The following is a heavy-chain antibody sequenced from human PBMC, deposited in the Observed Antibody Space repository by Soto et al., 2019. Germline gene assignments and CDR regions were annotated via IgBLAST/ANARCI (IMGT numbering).Heavy chain of an antibody. CDR3: ARGYCTNGVCWGGYYGMDD. J-gene: IGHJ6*02. Sequence: EVQLVESGGGLVQPGGSLRLSCAASGFTFSSYDMHWVRQATGKGLEWVSAIGTAGDTYYPGSVKGRFTISRENAKNSLNIQMNSLRAGDTAVYYCARGYCTNGVCWGGYYGMDDWGQGTTVTVSS. CDR1: GFTFSSYD. CDR2: IGTAGDT. V-gene: IGHV3-13*01. D-gene: IGHD2-8*01.